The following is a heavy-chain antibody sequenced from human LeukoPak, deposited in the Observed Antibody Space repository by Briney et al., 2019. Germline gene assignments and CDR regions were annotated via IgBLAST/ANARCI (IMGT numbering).Heavy chain of an antibody. CDR3: ARDKYSSGWYFANNWFDP. V-gene: IGHV4-4*07. J-gene: IGHJ5*02. Sequence: SETLSLTCTVSGGSISRYYWSWIRQPAGKGLEWIGRIYTSGSTNYNPSLKSRVTMSVDTSKNQFSLKLSSVTAADTAVYYCARDKYSSGWYFANNWFDPWGQGTLVTVSS. D-gene: IGHD6-19*01. CDR1: GGSISRYY. CDR2: IYTSGST.